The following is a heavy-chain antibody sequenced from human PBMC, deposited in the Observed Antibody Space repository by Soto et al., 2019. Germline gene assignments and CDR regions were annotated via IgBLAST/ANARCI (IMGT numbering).Heavy chain of an antibody. V-gene: IGHV1-3*01. CDR3: ARESNHYQDFFQN. Sequence: SVKVSCKTSGYPFPSFEVHWIRQAPGQRPEWMGGISNAGSGNTKYSQKFQDRLTITGDKRATTVYMALSSLTSEDTATYYCARESNHYQDFFQNWGQGTQVTVSS. CDR2: ISNAGSGNT. CDR1: GYPFPSFE. J-gene: IGHJ4*02. D-gene: IGHD2-2*01.